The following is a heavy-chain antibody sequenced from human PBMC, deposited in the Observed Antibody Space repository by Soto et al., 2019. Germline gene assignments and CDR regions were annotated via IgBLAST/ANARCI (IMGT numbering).Heavy chain of an antibody. D-gene: IGHD2-15*01. CDR2: IGTAGDT. CDR1: GFTFSSYD. V-gene: IGHV3-13*01. Sequence: HPGGSLRLSCAASGFTFSSYDMHWVRQATGKGLEWVSAIGTAGDTYYPGSVKGRFTISRENAKNSLYLQMNSLRAGDTAVYYCARGQRYCSGGSCPQGMDVWGQGPTVTVSS. J-gene: IGHJ6*02. CDR3: ARGQRYCSGGSCPQGMDV.